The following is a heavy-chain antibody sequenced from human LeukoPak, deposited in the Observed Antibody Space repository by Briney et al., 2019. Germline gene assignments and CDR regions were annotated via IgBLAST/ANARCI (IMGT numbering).Heavy chain of an antibody. V-gene: IGHV4-38-2*01. J-gene: IGHJ4*02. D-gene: IGHD3-9*01. CDR3: ASPLYFDWALNDY. CDR1: GFIFGDYE. Sequence: PGGSLRLSCVASGFIFGDYEMNWIRQPPGKGLEWIGSIYYSGSTYYNPSLKSRVTISVDTSKNQFSLKLSSVTAADTAVYYCASPLYFDWALNDYWGQGTLVTVSS. CDR2: IYYSGST.